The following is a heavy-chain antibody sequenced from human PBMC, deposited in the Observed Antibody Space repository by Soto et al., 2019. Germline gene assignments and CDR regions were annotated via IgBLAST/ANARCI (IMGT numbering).Heavy chain of an antibody. D-gene: IGHD3-22*01. J-gene: IGHJ4*02. CDR1: GFTFSDYY. Sequence: GSLRLSCAASGFTFSDYYMSWIRQAPGKGLEWISYISSNSNYKNHADSVRGRFTISRGNAKNSLYLQMNSLRAEDTAVYYCARATRYYHTSGSDSWGQGTLVTVSS. V-gene: IGHV3-11*06. CDR2: ISSNSNYK. CDR3: ARATRYYHTSGSDS.